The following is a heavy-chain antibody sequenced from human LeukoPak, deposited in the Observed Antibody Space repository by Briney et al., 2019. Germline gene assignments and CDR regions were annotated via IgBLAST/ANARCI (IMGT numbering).Heavy chain of an antibody. CDR3: ARDDLADSSGYHHDY. J-gene: IGHJ4*02. V-gene: IGHV1-69*04. CDR1: GGTFSSYT. Sequence: SVKVSCKASGGTFSSYTISWVRQAPGQGLEWMGRIIPILGIANYAQKFQGRVTITADKSTSTAYMELSSLRSEDTAVYYCARDDLADSSGYHHDYWGQGTLVTVSS. CDR2: IIPILGIA. D-gene: IGHD3-22*01.